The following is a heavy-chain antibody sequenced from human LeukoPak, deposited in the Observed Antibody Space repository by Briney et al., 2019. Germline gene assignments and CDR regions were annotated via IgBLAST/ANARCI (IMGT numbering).Heavy chain of an antibody. J-gene: IGHJ4*02. V-gene: IGHV3-23*01. CDR2: IRGSDGST. D-gene: IGHD4-17*01. Sequence: PGGSLRLLCAASGLPFSIYAMSWARQAPGKGREGVSSIRGSDGSTYYADTVKGRFAISRDNSKNTLYLQMTSLRAEDTAVYYCAKDVYGDYGGLDYWGQGTLVTVSS. CDR1: GLPFSIYA. CDR3: AKDVYGDYGGLDY.